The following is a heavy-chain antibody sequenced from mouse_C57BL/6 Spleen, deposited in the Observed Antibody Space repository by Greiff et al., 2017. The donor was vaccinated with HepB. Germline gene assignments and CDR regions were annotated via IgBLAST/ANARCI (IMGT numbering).Heavy chain of an antibody. CDR2: ISSGSSTI. J-gene: IGHJ2*01. Sequence: EVQVVESGGGLVKPGGSLKLSCAASGFTFSDYGMHWVRQAPEKGLEWVAYISSGSSTIYYADTVKGRFTISRDNAKNTLFLQMTSLRSEDTAMYYCARHGPYYFDYWGQGTTRTVSS. D-gene: IGHD3-1*01. CDR1: GFTFSDYG. V-gene: IGHV5-17*01. CDR3: ARHGPYYFDY.